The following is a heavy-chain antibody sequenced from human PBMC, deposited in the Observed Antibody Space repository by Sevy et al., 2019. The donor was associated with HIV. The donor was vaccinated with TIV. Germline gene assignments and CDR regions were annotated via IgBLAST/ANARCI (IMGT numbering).Heavy chain of an antibody. Sequence: SETLSLTCTVSGDSIISSRWWSWFRQSPGKGLEWIGDMYHRGTTNYSPSLKNRVIMSVDKSKNQFSLKLTSVTAADTDVYYCAAAAGTDILGYYFDSWGQGIPVTVSS. CDR3: AAAAGTDILGYYFDS. J-gene: IGHJ4*02. V-gene: IGHV4-4*02. CDR1: GDSIISSRW. CDR2: MYHRGTT. D-gene: IGHD6-25*01.